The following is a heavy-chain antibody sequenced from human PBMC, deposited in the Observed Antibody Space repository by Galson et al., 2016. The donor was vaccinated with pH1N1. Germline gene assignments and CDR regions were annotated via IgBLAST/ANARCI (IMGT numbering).Heavy chain of an antibody. V-gene: IGHV3-7*03. D-gene: IGHD3-10*01. CDR1: GFSLSSYW. Sequence: SLRLSCAASGFSLSSYWMSWVRQAPGKGLEWVANINVDGSEKYFVDSVKGRFTISRDNSKNTLSLQMNSLRAEDTAVYYCAKDSEYYYGSGNYYGGMDVWGQGTTVTVSS. J-gene: IGHJ6*02. CDR2: INVDGSEK. CDR3: AKDSEYYYGSGNYYGGMDV.